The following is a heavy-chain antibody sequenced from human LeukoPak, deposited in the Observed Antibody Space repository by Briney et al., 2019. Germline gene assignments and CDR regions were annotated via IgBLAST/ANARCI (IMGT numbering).Heavy chain of an antibody. D-gene: IGHD1-26*01. CDR1: GYTFTSYG. J-gene: IGHJ4*02. CDR3: ARTIVGATWFDY. V-gene: IGHV1-18*01. CDR2: ISAYNGNT. Sequence: RASVKVSCKASGYTFTSYGFSWVRQAPGQGLEWMGWISAYNGNTNYAQKLQGRVTMTTDTSTSTAYMELRSLRSDDTAVYYCARTIVGATWFDYWGQGTLVTVSS.